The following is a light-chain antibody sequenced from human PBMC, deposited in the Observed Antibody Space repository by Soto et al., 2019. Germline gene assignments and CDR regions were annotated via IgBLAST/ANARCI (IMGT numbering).Light chain of an antibody. V-gene: IGKV3D-20*02. CDR2: DAS. Sequence: EVALTQSPGTLSLSPGERATLSCRASQSVSSSQLTWFQQKPGQAPRLLIYDASNRATGIPARFSGSGSGTDFTLTISSLEPEDFAVYYCQQRSNWPLTFGGGTKVDIK. J-gene: IGKJ4*01. CDR3: QQRSNWPLT. CDR1: QSVSSSQ.